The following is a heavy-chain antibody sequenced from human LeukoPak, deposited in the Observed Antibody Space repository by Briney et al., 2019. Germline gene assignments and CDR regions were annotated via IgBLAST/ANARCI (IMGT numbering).Heavy chain of an antibody. J-gene: IGHJ4*02. CDR3: ARGGRYSFDY. CDR2: TYYRSRWYN. CDR1: GDSVSSNSAA. D-gene: IGHD1-26*01. V-gene: IGHV6-1*01. Sequence: SQTLSLTCAISGDSVSSNSAAWNWIRQSPSRGLEWLGSTYYRSRWYNDYAASVIGRITINPDTSRNTFSLQLNSVTPEDTALYYCARGGRYSFDYWGQGTLVTVSS.